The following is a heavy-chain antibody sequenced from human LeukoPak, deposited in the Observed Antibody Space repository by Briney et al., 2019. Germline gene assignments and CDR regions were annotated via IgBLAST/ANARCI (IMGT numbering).Heavy chain of an antibody. V-gene: IGHV4-61*05. J-gene: IGHJ3*02. CDR1: GGSISSSSYY. CDR3: ARQALRYFDWRNAFDI. D-gene: IGHD3-9*01. CDR2: IYYSGST. Sequence: SETLSLTCTVSGGSISSSSYYWSWIRQPPGKGLEWIGYIYYSGSTYYNPSLKSRVTISVDTSKNQFSLKLSSVTAADTAVYYCARQALRYFDWRNAFDIWGQGTMVTVSS.